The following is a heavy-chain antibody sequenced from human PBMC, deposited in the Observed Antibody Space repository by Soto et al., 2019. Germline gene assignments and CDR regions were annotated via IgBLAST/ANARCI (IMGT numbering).Heavy chain of an antibody. D-gene: IGHD6-19*01. V-gene: IGHV6-1*01. J-gene: IGHJ4*02. CDR2: AYYRSKWYS. Sequence: SQTLSLTCAISGDSVSSTSTAWSWIRQSPSRGLEWLGRAYYRSKWYSDYAVSVKSRITINPDTSKNQFSLQLNSVTPEDTAVYYCARGSYYSGWVWGQGTLVTVSS. CDR3: ARGSYYSGWV. CDR1: GDSVSSTSTA.